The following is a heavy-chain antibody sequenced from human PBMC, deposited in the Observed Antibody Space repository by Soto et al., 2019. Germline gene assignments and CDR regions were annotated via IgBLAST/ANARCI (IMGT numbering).Heavy chain of an antibody. CDR1: GYTFTSYD. V-gene: IGHV1-8*01. CDR2: MNSNSGNT. Sequence: QVQLVQSGAEVKKPGASVKVSCKASGYTFTSYDINWVRQATGKGLEWMGWMNSNSGNTGYAQQCQCRDTMTINTSISTAYMELSSLRSEDTAVYYCAREKGSSGFDPWGQGTLVTVSS. CDR3: AREKGSSGFDP. J-gene: IGHJ5*02. D-gene: IGHD6-6*01.